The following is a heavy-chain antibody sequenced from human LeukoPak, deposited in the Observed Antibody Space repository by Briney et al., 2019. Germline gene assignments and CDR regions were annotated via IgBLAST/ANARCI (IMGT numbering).Heavy chain of an antibody. CDR1: GFTFSSYT. Sequence: GGSLRLSCAASGFTFSSYTMNWVRQAPGKGLEWVSSISSSSSHIYYADSVKGRFTISRDNAKNSLYLQMNSLRAEDTAVYYCARVAPSVGATLVEDFWGQGTLVTVSS. J-gene: IGHJ4*02. D-gene: IGHD1-26*01. CDR3: ARVAPSVGATLVEDF. V-gene: IGHV3-21*01. CDR2: ISSSSSHI.